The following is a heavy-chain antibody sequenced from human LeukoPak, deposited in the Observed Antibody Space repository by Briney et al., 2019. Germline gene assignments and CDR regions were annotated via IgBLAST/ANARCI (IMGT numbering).Heavy chain of an antibody. D-gene: IGHD1-26*01. CDR2: LNSDGTNT. J-gene: IGHJ4*02. CDR1: GFTFSSYW. CDR3: ARSQSGSYDY. Sequence: PGGSLRLSCAASGFTFSSYWMHWVRQAPGKGLVWVSRLNSDGTNTYHADSVKGRVTISRDNAKNTLYLQLNSLRAEDTAVYYCARSQSGSYDYWGQGTLVTVSS. V-gene: IGHV3-74*01.